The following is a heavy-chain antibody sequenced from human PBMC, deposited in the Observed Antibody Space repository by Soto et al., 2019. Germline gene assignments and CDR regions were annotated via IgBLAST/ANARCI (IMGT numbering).Heavy chain of an antibody. CDR2: ISGSGGST. D-gene: IGHD6-13*01. CDR1: GFTFSSYA. V-gene: IGHV3-23*01. Sequence: PRGSLRLYSAASGFTFSSYAMSWVRQAPGKGLEWVSAISGSGGSTYYADSVKGRFTISRDNSKNTLYLQMNSLRAEDTAVYYCAKAPEYSSSWYVTRYFDLWGRGTLVTVSS. J-gene: IGHJ2*01. CDR3: AKAPEYSSSWYVTRYFDL.